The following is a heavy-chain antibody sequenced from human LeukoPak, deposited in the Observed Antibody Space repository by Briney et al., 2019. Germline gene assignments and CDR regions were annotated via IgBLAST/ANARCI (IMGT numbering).Heavy chain of an antibody. V-gene: IGHV3-48*01. CDR3: TRDQEGSDY. Sequence: GGSLRLSCAASGFTFSSYAMSWVRQAPGKGLEWVSYITSSSSAKYYADSVKGRFTISRGNAENSLYLQMNSLRAEDTAVYYCTRDQEGSDYWGQGTLVTVSS. J-gene: IGHJ4*02. CDR2: ITSSSSAK. CDR1: GFTFSSYA.